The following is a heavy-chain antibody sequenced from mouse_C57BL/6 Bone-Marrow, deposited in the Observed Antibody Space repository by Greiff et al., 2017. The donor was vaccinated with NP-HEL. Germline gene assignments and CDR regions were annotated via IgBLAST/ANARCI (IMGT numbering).Heavy chain of an antibody. CDR3: ARTTVVPRRPDWYFDV. D-gene: IGHD1-1*01. CDR1: GYSITSGYD. CDR2: ISYSGST. V-gene: IGHV3-1*01. J-gene: IGHJ1*03. Sequence: EVQLQESGPGMVKPSQSLSLTCTVTGYSITSGYDWHWIRHFPGNKLEWMGYISYSGSTNYNPSLKSRISITHDTSKNHFFLKLNSVTTEDTATYYCARTTVVPRRPDWYFDVWGTGTTVTVSS.